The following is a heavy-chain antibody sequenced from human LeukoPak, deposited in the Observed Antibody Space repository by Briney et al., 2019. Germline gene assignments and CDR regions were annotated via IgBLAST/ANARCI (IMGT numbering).Heavy chain of an antibody. CDR1: GYTFTGYY. J-gene: IGHJ5*02. Sequence: ASVKVSCKASGYTFTGYYMHWVRQAPGQGLEWMGWISAYNGNTNYAQKLQGRVTMTTDTSTSTAYMELRSLRSDDTAVYYCARDSSSWYGGWFDPWGQGTLVTVSS. CDR3: ARDSSSWYGGWFDP. D-gene: IGHD6-13*01. V-gene: IGHV1-18*04. CDR2: ISAYNGNT.